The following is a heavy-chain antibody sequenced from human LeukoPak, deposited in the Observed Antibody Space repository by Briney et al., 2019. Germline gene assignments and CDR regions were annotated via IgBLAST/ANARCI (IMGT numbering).Heavy chain of an antibody. CDR3: ARGSGTYSLGDY. CDR2: INANGGST. D-gene: IGHD1-26*01. V-gene: IGHV1-46*04. CDR1: GYIFRNYY. Sequence: GASVKVSCKASGYIFRNYYMHWVRQAPGQGLEWMGIINANGGSTTYAQKLRGRVTMTRDMSTTTMYMELSSLRSEDTAVYYCARGSGTYSLGDYWGQGTLVTVST. J-gene: IGHJ4*02.